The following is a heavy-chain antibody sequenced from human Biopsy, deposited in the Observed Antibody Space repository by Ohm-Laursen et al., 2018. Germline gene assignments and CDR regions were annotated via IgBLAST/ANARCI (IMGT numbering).Heavy chain of an antibody. D-gene: IGHD3-22*01. CDR1: GEFFNGYY. Sequence: PGTLSLTCAVYGEFFNGYYWSWIRQTPGKGLEWIGEINHSGRTNYNPSLKSRVTISVDTSKNQFSLKVRSVTAADTAVYYCVRGVDYYDPYHYYALDVWGQGTTVTVSS. J-gene: IGHJ6*02. V-gene: IGHV4-34*01. CDR2: INHSGRT. CDR3: VRGVDYYDPYHYYALDV.